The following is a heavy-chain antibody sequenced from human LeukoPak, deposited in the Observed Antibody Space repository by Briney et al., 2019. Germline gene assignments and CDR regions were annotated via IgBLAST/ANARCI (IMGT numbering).Heavy chain of an antibody. CDR1: GGSFSDYY. V-gene: IGHV4-34*12. J-gene: IGHJ4*02. CDR3: TGSSRSTRYYFDY. D-gene: IGHD6-6*01. CDR2: IFHRGNP. Sequence: SETLSLTCAVHGGSFSDYYWSWIRQPPGKGLEWIGEIFHRGNPNYNPSLKSRVTILVDTSENQFSLNLTSVAATDSAVYFCTGSSRSTRYYFDYWGRGILVTVSS.